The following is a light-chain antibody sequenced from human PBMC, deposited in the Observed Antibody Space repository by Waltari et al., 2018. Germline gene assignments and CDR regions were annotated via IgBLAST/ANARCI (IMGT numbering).Light chain of an antibody. CDR3: QQYDNYWT. CDR2: RAS. CDR1: QSITNW. V-gene: IGKV1-5*03. Sequence: DIQMTQSPSTLSASVGYRVTITCRASQSITNWLAWYQQQPGKAPKLLIYRASNLESGVPSRFSGSGSGTEFTLTISSLQPDDFATYYCQQYDNYWTFGQGTKVEIK. J-gene: IGKJ1*01.